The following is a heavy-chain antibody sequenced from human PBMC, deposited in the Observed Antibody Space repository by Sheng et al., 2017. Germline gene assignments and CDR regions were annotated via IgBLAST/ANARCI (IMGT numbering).Heavy chain of an antibody. J-gene: IGHJ6*02. CDR3: ARGRGGYGDIGRYGMDV. CDR1: GGSFSGYY. V-gene: IGHV4-34*01. Sequence: QVQLQQWGAGLLKPSETLSLTCAVYGGSFSGYYWSWIRQPPGKGLEWIGEINHSGSTNYNPSLKSRVTISVDTSKNQFSLKLSSVTAADTAVYYCARGRGGYGDIGRYGMDVWGQGTTVTVSS. CDR2: INHSGST. D-gene: IGHD4-17*01.